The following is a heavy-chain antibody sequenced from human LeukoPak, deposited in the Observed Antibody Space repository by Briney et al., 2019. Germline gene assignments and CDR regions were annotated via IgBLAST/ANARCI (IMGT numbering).Heavy chain of an antibody. D-gene: IGHD3-10*01. CDR1: GYSFNTYW. CDR3: TRPTYYYHSSGPNYYMDV. CDR2: IYPGDSDT. Sequence: GESLKISCKGSGYSFNTYWIGWVRQMPGKGLEWMGIIYPGDSDTRYSPSFQGQVTISADKSISTAYLQWSSLKASDTAMYYCTRPTYYYHSSGPNYYMDVWGTGTPVIVSS. J-gene: IGHJ6*03. V-gene: IGHV5-51*01.